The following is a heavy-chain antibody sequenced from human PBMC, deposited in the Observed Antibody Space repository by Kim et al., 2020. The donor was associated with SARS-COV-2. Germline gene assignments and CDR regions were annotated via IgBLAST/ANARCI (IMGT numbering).Heavy chain of an antibody. CDR1: GFTFSSYG. CDR3: AKDGRWLQNYFDY. J-gene: IGHJ4*02. Sequence: GGSLRLSCAASGFTFSSYGMHWVRQAPGKGLEWVAVISYDGSNKYYADSVKGRFTISRDNSKNTLYLQMNSLRAEDTAVYYCAKDGRWLQNYFDYWGQGTLVTVSS. CDR2: ISYDGSNK. D-gene: IGHD5-12*01. V-gene: IGHV3-30*18.